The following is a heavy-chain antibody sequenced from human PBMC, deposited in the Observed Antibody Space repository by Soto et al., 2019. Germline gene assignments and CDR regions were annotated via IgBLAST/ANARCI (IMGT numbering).Heavy chain of an antibody. CDR2: ISGYNGNT. D-gene: IGHD3-10*01. Sequence: QAQLVQSGAEVKKPGASVKVSCKASGYTFSSYGITWVRQAPGQGLEWMAWISGYNGNTNYAQNLQGRVTMTTDTSTNTAYMELRSLRSDDTAVCYCARDDFVVRGVYYYYGMDVWGQGTTVTVSS. CDR3: ARDDFVVRGVYYYYGMDV. CDR1: GYTFSSYG. V-gene: IGHV1-18*01. J-gene: IGHJ6*02.